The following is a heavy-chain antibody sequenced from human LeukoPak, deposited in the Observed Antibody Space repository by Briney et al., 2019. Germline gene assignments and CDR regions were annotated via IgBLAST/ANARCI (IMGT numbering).Heavy chain of an antibody. J-gene: IGHJ3*02. CDR1: GGSISSYS. Sequence: TETLSLTCTVSGGSISSYSWSWIRQPAGKGLEWIGHMYTSRLTNYTPSLTSRVTMSVDTSKKQFSLKLSSVTAADTAVYYCASRDANTAAAFDIWGQGTMLTVSS. V-gene: IGHV4-4*07. D-gene: IGHD2-21*02. CDR3: ASRDANTAAAFDI. CDR2: MYTSRLT.